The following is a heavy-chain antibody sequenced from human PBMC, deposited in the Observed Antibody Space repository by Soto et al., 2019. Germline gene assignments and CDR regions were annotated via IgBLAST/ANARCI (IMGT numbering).Heavy chain of an antibody. V-gene: IGHV1-69*01. CDR2: IIPIFGTA. Sequence: QVQLVQSGAEVKKPGSSVKVSCKASGGTFSSYAISWVRQAPGQGLEWMGGIIPIFGTANYAQKFQGRVTITADESTSTAYMELSSLRSEDTAVYYCAINVDTAALHYDYYYGMDVWGQGTTVTVSS. J-gene: IGHJ6*02. D-gene: IGHD5-18*01. CDR1: GGTFSSYA. CDR3: AINVDTAALHYDYYYGMDV.